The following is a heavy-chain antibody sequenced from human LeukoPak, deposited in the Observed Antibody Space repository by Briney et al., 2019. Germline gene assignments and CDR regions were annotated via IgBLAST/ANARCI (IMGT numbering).Heavy chain of an antibody. V-gene: IGHV7-4-1*02. J-gene: IGHJ6*03. Sequence: GASVKVSCKASGYTFTSYAMNWVRQAPGQGLEWMGWINTNTGNPTYAQGFTGRFVFSLDTSVSTAYLQISSLKAEDTAVYYCARGSPFKVVPAAPYYYYYMDVWGKGTTVTVSS. CDR1: GYTFTSYA. CDR2: INTNTGNP. D-gene: IGHD2-2*01. CDR3: ARGSPFKVVPAAPYYYYYMDV.